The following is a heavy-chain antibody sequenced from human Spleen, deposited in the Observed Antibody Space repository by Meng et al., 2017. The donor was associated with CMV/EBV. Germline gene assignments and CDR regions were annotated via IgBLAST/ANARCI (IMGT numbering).Heavy chain of an antibody. V-gene: IGHV3-48*04. CDR3: AGYDFWSGYNQANSMDV. CDR1: GFTFSSYS. D-gene: IGHD3-3*01. J-gene: IGHJ6*02. Sequence: GESLKISCAASGFTFSSYSMNWVRQAPGKGLEWVSYISSSSTKYYADSVKGRFTISRDNAKKSLYLQMNSLRAEDTAVYYCAGYDFWSGYNQANSMDVWGQGTTVTVSS. CDR2: ISSSSTK.